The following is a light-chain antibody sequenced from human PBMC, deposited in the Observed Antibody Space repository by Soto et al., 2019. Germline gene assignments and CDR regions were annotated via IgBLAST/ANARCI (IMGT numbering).Light chain of an antibody. CDR1: NSNIGAGYD. CDR3: QSYDSSLGGAL. V-gene: IGLV1-40*01. Sequence: QSVLTRPPSVSGAPGQRVVISCTGSNSNIGAGYDVHWYQQHPGAAPKLLIFDNTNRPSGVPDRISGSKSGTSASLAITGLQAEDEADYYCQSYDSSLGGALFGGGTKLTVL. J-gene: IGLJ3*02. CDR2: DNT.